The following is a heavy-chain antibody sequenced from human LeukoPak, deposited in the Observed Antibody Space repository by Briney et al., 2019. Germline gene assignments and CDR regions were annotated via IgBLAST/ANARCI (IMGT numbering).Heavy chain of an antibody. D-gene: IGHD2-15*01. V-gene: IGHV1-2*02. Sequence: GASVKVCCQASAYTFTDYYLHWVRQAPGQGLEWMGWINPNSGDTHYAQKFQGRVTMTRDTSISTAYMELSRLRSDDTAVYYCARDRSSGEDYWGQGTLVTVSS. CDR2: INPNSGDT. J-gene: IGHJ4*02. CDR3: ARDRSSGEDY. CDR1: AYTFTDYY.